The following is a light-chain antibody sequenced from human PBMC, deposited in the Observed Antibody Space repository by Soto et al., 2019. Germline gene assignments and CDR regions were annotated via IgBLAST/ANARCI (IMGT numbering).Light chain of an antibody. CDR2: DAS. Sequence: VVVSQAAATLSLTKGERATLXCVICLSVSVYLDWYQQKSGQAPCLLIFDASNRATGIPARFSGSGSGTDFTLTISSLEPEDFAVSYCHHRQYWPPIPLGQGTRLEIK. J-gene: IGKJ5*01. CDR3: HHRQYWPPIP. V-gene: IGKV3-11*01. CDR1: LSVSVY.